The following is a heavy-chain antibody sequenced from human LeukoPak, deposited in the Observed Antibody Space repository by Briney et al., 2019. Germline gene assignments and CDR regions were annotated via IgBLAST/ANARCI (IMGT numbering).Heavy chain of an antibody. V-gene: IGHV4-39*01. CDR2: IYYSGNT. Sequence: KPSETLFLTCTVSGGSISSSSHYWGWIRQPPGKGLEWIGSIYYSGNTYYNASLKSQVSISIDTSKNQFSLRLTSVTAADTAVYYCARQTGSGLFILPGGQGTLVTVSS. D-gene: IGHD3/OR15-3a*01. J-gene: IGHJ4*02. CDR1: GGSISSSSHY. CDR3: ARQTGSGLFILP.